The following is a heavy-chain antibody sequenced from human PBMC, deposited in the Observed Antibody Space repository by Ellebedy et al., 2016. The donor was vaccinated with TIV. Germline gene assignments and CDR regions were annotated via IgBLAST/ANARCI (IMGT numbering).Heavy chain of an antibody. J-gene: IGHJ3*02. D-gene: IGHD5-18*01. CDR1: GGSISSSSYY. CDR3: ARLDVDTAIVYDAFDI. V-gene: IGHV4-39*01. Sequence: MPSETLSLTCTVSGGSISSSSYYWGWIRQPPGKGLAWIGSVYYSGSAYYHPSLKSRVTISVDTSKNQFSLKLSSVTAADTAVYYCARLDVDTAIVYDAFDIWGQGTMFTVSS. CDR2: VYYSGSA.